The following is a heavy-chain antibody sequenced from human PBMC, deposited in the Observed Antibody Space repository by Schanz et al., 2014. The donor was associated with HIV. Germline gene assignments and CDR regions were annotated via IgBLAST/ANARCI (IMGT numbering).Heavy chain of an antibody. CDR2: IKGDGTEK. CDR3: AREASHYDFWYGYFTLPLNY. D-gene: IGHD3-3*01. Sequence: EVHLVESGGGMVQPGGSLTLSCAASGFTFSDCWMAWVRQAPGKGLEWVAHIKGDGTEKNLVDSVKGRFTISRDNGKNSLFLQMNDLKVEDTGAYYCAREASHYDFWYGYFTLPLNYWGQGTLVIVSS. CDR1: GFTFSDCW. V-gene: IGHV3-7*01. J-gene: IGHJ4*02.